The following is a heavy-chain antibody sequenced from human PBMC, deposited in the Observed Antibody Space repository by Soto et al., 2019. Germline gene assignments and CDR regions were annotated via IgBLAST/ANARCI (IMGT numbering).Heavy chain of an antibody. CDR3: AKDRYLDHDSRGYLFDN. J-gene: IGHJ4*02. Sequence: EVQLLESGGDLIQPGGSLRLSCAASGFTFNIDAMTWVRQAPGKGLEWVSAISRYGDITYYADSVEGRFSISRDNSKNTLYLQMNSLSAEDTAVYYCAKDRYLDHDSRGYLFDNWGQGTLVTVSS. V-gene: IGHV3-23*01. D-gene: IGHD3-22*01. CDR1: GFTFNIDA. CDR2: ISRYGDIT.